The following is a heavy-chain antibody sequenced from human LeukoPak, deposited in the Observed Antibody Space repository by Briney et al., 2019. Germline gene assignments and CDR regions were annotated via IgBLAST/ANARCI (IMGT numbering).Heavy chain of an antibody. D-gene: IGHD2-15*01. CDR2: IYSSGST. V-gene: IGHV4-4*07. CDR3: ARDGGIPTDIVVVVAAISYWFDP. CDR1: GGSISGYY. Sequence: PSETLSLTCTVSGGSISGYYWNWIRQPAGKKLEWIGRIYSSGSTNYNPSLKSRVTMSVDTSKNQFSLKLFSVTAADTAVYYCARDGGIPTDIVVVVAAISYWFDPWGQGTLVTVSS. J-gene: IGHJ5*02.